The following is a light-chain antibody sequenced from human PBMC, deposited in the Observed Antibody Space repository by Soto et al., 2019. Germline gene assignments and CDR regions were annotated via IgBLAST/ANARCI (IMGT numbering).Light chain of an antibody. CDR1: QSISSTQ. CDR2: GAS. V-gene: IGKV3-20*01. J-gene: IGKJ1*01. Sequence: EIVLTQSLDTLSLSPGERATLSCRASQSISSTQLVWYQQKAGQAPTLPIFGASSRATGIPDRFSGSGSGTDFTLTISGLQPEDFAVYYCQQYGTSPGTFGQGTKVDIK. CDR3: QQYGTSPGT.